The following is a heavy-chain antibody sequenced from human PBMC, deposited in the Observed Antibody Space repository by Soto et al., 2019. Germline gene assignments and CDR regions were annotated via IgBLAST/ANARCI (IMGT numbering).Heavy chain of an antibody. CDR3: ARDPGTYCSSTSCYDPTTDPRLFARPKYGMGV. CDR2: IIPIFGTA. CDR1: GGTFSSYA. V-gene: IGHV1-69*01. J-gene: IGHJ6*02. D-gene: IGHD2-2*01. Sequence: QVQLVQSGAEVKKPGSSVKVSCKASGGTFSSYAISWVRQAPGQGLEWMGGIIPIFGTANYAQKFQGRDTITADESTSTAYMELSSLRSEDTAVYYCARDPGTYCSSTSCYDPTTDPRLFARPKYGMGVWGQGTTVTVFS.